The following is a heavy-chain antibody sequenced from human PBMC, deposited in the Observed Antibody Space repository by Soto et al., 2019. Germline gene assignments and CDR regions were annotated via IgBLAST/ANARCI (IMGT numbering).Heavy chain of an antibody. D-gene: IGHD2-8*01. CDR2: IAVGSGYT. J-gene: IGHJ4*02. CDR3: AADATAWQQMVPSDY. Sequence: SLQVACQASGVTGTSSAFQGFLPARGQRLEWIGWIAVGSGYTNYAQRFQDRVTLTRDMSTATTYMELSRLTSEDTAIYYCAADATAWQQMVPSDYWGQGTLVTVPA. CDR1: GVTGTSSA. V-gene: IGHV1-58*01.